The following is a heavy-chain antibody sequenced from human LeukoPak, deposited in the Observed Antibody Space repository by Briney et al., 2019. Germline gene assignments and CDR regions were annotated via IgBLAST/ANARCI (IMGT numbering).Heavy chain of an antibody. D-gene: IGHD2-2*01. CDR1: GGSFSGYY. CDR2: INHSGST. J-gene: IGHJ4*02. Sequence: SETLSLTCAVYGGSFSGYYWSWIRQPPGKGLEWSGEINHSGSTNYNPSLKSRVTISVDTSKNQFSLKLSSVTAADTAVYYCARSFSVVVPAAIRGYYFDYWGQGTLVTVSS. CDR3: ARSFSVVVPAAIRGYYFDY. V-gene: IGHV4-34*01.